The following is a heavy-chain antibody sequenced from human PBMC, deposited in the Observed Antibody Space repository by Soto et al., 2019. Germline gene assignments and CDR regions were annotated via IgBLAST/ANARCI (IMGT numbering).Heavy chain of an antibody. V-gene: IGHV1-58*01. D-gene: IGHD3-22*01. CDR3: AADTLVVINTSYYYYGMDV. J-gene: IGHJ6*02. CDR2: IVAGSGNT. Sequence: ASVKVSCKASGFTFTSSAVQWVRQARGQRLEWIGWIVAGSGNTNYAQKFQERVTITRDMSTSTAYMELSSLRSEDTAVYYCAADTLVVINTSYYYYGMDVWGQGTTVTVSS. CDR1: GFTFTSSA.